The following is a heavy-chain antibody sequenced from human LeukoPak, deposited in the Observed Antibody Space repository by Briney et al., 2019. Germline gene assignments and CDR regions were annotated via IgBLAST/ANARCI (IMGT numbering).Heavy chain of an antibody. CDR1: EYTLTELS. V-gene: IGHV1-24*01. J-gene: IGHJ4*02. D-gene: IGHD1-26*01. CDR2: FDPEDGET. Sequence: ASVKVSCKVSEYTLTELSMHWVRQAPGKGLEWMGGFDPEDGETIYAQKFQGRVTMTEDTSTDTAYVELSSLRSEDTAVYYCATDLSGGLVGATQWHYWGQGTLVTVSS. CDR3: ATDLSGGLVGATQWHY.